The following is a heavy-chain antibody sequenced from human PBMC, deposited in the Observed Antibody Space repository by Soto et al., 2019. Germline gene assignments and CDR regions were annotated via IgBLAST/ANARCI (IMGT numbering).Heavy chain of an antibody. Sequence: QVQLVQSGAEVKKPGSSVKVSCKASGGTFSSYAISWVRQAPGQGLEWMGGIIPIFGTANYAQKFQGGVTITADESTRTAYRERGGMRSEDTAVYYCARDGGGGALGSYYGMDAGAQGPTVTVSS. CDR3: ARDGGGGALGSYYGMDA. V-gene: IGHV1-69*12. D-gene: IGHD3-16*01. CDR1: GGTFSSYA. J-gene: IGHJ6*02. CDR2: IIPIFGTA.